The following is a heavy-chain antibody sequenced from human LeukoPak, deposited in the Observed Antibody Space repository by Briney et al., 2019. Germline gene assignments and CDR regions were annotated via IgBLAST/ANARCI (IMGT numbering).Heavy chain of an antibody. CDR3: ACRTFSSHWSDP. J-gene: IGHJ5*02. CDR1: GHSFTDNW. D-gene: IGHD6-13*01. V-gene: IGHV5-51*01. CDR2: IYPGDSRI. Sequence: GDSLKISCKAFGHSFTDNWIGWVRHMRGKGLEWMGVIYPGDSRIRYNPSFQGQVTISVDKSINTAYLQWGSMKASDTAIYYCACRTFSSHWSDPWGQGTLVTVSS.